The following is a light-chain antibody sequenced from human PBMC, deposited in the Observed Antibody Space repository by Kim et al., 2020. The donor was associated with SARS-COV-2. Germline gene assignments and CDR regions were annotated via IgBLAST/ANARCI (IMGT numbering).Light chain of an antibody. CDR2: SDD. CDR1: GSNIGKNA. CDR3: STWDNSLNGWV. V-gene: IGLV1-36*01. Sequence: QRGTTSCSGSGSNIGKNAVNWYQQLPGKAPILLIYSDDQLPSGVSDRFSGSKSGTSASLAISGLQSEDEANYYCSTWDNSLNGWVFGGGTQLTVL. J-gene: IGLJ3*02.